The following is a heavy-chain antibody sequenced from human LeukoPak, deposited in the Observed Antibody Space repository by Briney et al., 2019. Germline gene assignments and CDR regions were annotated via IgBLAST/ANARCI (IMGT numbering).Heavy chain of an antibody. CDR3: ARDLYYDSSGYYYVPNGMDV. J-gene: IGHJ6*02. Sequence: GGSLRLSCAASGFTFDDYGMSWVRQAPGKGLEWVSGINWNGGSTGYADSVKGRFTISRDNAKNSLYLQMNGLRAEDTALYHCARDLYYDSSGYYYVPNGMDVWGQGTTVTVSS. V-gene: IGHV3-20*01. CDR2: INWNGGST. CDR1: GFTFDDYG. D-gene: IGHD3-22*01.